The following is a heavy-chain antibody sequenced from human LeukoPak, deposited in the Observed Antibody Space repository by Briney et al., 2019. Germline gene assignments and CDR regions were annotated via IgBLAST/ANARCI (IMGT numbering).Heavy chain of an antibody. V-gene: IGHV3-NL1*01. CDR2: ISDRSDKT. D-gene: IGHD5-12*01. CDR1: GFTFSSYG. CDR3: ARGPSGYHNT. J-gene: IGHJ4*02. Sequence: GGSLRLSCAASGFTFSSYGMHWVRQAPGKGLEWVSTISDRSDKTYYADSVKGRFTISRDNSKNTLYLQMNSLRAEDTAVYYCARGPSGYHNTGGQGTLVTVSS.